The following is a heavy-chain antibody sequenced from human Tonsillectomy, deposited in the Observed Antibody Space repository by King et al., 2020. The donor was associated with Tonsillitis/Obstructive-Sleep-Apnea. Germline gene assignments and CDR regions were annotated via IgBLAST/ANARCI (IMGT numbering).Heavy chain of an antibody. CDR1: GYSFTNYW. CDR2: IYPGDSDT. J-gene: IGHJ6*03. CDR3: ARHDVMGGYENSYYLDV. D-gene: IGHD5-12*01. V-gene: IGHV5-51*01. Sequence: QLVQSGAEVKKPGESLKISCKGSGYSFTNYWIGWVRQMPGKGLEWMGIIYPGDSDTIYSPSFQDQVTISAAKSISAAYLQWSSLKASDTAMYYCARHDVMGGYENSYYLDVWGKGTTVTVSS.